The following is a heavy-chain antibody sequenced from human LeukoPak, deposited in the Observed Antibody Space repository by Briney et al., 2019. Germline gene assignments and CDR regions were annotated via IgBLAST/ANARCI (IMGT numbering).Heavy chain of an antibody. J-gene: IGHJ6*03. CDR2: IYYSGST. V-gene: IGHV4-59*13. CDR1: VGPISSYY. CDR3: ARDRVGATLVGRRENNYYYMDV. Sequence: SETPSLTCTVSVGPISSYYWRWIRRPPGRGVGWVGYIYYSGSTNYNPSLKSRVTISVGTSKNQFSLKLRSVTAADTAVYYCARDRVGATLVGRRENNYYYMDVWGKGTTVTVSS. D-gene: IGHD1-26*01.